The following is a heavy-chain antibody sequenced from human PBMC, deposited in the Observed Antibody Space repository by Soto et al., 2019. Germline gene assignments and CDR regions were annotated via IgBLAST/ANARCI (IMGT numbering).Heavy chain of an antibody. CDR2: IIPIFGTA. CDR1: GGTFSSYA. J-gene: IGHJ4*02. CDR3: ARGGRISGVY. Sequence: GASVKVSCKASGGTFSSYAISWVRQAPGQGLEWMGGIIPIFGTANYAQKFQGRVTMTRNTSISTAYMELSSLRSEDTAVYYCARGGRISGVYWGQGTLVTVSS. V-gene: IGHV1-69*05. D-gene: IGHD1-26*01.